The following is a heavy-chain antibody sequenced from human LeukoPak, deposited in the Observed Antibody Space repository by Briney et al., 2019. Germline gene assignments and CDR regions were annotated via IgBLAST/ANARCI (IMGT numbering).Heavy chain of an antibody. CDR2: IKQDEREK. CDR3: ARDHNRGSGWYLGGATYYYYYYGMDV. D-gene: IGHD6-19*01. CDR1: GFTLSSYW. Sequence: PAGSLRLSCAASGFTLSSYWMSWVRQAPGKGLEWVANIKQDEREKYYVDSVKGRFTIARDNAKNSLYLQMNSLRAEDTAVYYCARDHNRGSGWYLGGATYYYYYYGMDVWGQGTTVTVSS. J-gene: IGHJ6*02. V-gene: IGHV3-7*01.